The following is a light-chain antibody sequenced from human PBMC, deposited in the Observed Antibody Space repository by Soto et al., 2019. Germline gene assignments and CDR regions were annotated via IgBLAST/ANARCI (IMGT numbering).Light chain of an antibody. CDR3: HQYNTGLRT. CDR2: GAS. Sequence: TVMTQSPATLSMSPGDRAALSCRASLNVATNMAWYQQKPGQAPRLLIYGASIRATGVPARFTGSGSGTEFTLTINKLQSEDFAVYYCHQYNTGLRTFGRGTRVEVK. V-gene: IGKV3-15*01. J-gene: IGKJ1*01. CDR1: LNVATN.